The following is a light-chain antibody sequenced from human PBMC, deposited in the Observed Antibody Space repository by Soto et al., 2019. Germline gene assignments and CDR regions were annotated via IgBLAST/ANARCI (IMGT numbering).Light chain of an antibody. Sequence: EIVLTQSPATLSLSPVERATLSCMASQSVSSYLAWYQQKPCQAPRLLIYDASNRATVIPARFSGSGSGTDFTLPISSLEPEDFPVYYCQQRSNFGQGTRLEIK. CDR1: QSVSSY. CDR3: QQRSN. J-gene: IGKJ5*01. V-gene: IGKV3-11*01. CDR2: DAS.